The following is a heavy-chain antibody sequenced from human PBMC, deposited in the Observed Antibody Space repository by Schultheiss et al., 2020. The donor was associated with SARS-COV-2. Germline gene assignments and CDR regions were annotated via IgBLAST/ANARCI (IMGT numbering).Heavy chain of an antibody. D-gene: IGHD6-19*01. CDR1: GGTFSSYA. V-gene: IGHV1-2*02. Sequence: ASVKVSCKASGGTFSSYAISWVRQAPGQGLEWMGWINPNSGGTNYAQKFQGRVTMTRDTSISTAYMELSSLRSEDTAVYYCARRLSNFDIWGQGTMVTVSS. J-gene: IGHJ3*02. CDR2: INPNSGGT. CDR3: ARRLSNFDI.